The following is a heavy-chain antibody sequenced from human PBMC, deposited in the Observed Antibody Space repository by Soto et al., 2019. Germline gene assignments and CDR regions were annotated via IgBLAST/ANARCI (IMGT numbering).Heavy chain of an antibody. V-gene: IGHV4-4*02. D-gene: IGHD2-21*02. Sequence: VQLQESGPGLVKPSGTLSLTCAVSGDSISSDKWWSWVRQPPGKGLEWIGEIHHSGRTNYNPSLKRRVTILVEKSKNQVSLELSSMTAADTAVYYCARGGDWQFDYWGQGTLVTVSS. CDR1: GDSISSDKW. CDR2: IHHSGRT. J-gene: IGHJ4*02. CDR3: ARGGDWQFDY.